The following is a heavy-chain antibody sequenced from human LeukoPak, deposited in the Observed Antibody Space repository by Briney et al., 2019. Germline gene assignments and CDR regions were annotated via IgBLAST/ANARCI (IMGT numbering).Heavy chain of an antibody. J-gene: IGHJ6*04. V-gene: IGHV3-21*01. CDR1: GFTFSSYS. CDR3: ASKFYSNYLMDV. CDR2: ISSSSSYI. Sequence: PGGSLRLSCAASGFTFSSYSMNWVRQAPGKGVEWVSSISSSSSYIYYADSVKGRFTISRDNAKNSPYLQMNSLRAEDTAVYYCASKFYSNYLMDVWGKGTTVTVSS. D-gene: IGHD4-11*01.